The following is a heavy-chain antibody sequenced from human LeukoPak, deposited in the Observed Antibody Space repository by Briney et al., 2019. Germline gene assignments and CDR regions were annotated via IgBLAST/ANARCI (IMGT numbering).Heavy chain of an antibody. CDR1: GFTFSISA. D-gene: IGHD2-21*02. CDR2: IAGGGGST. J-gene: IGHJ5*02. Sequence: GGSLRLSCAASGFTFSISAITWVRQAPGKGLEWVSLIAGGGGSTYYAESVTGRFTVSRDNSKNTEYLQMNSVRAEDTAIYYCAKKNIDSGDLCFDPWGQGTLVTVSS. V-gene: IGHV3-23*01. CDR3: AKKNIDSGDLCFDP.